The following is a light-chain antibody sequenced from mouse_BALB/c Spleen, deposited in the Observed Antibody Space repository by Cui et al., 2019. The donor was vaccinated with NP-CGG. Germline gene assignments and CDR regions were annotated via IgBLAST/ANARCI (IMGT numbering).Light chain of an antibody. Sequence: QAVLTQESALTPSPGETVTLTCRSSTGAVTTSNYANWVQEKPDHLFSGLIGGTNNRVPGVPARFSGSLIGDKAALTITGAQTEEEAIYFCALWYSNHWVFGGGTKLTVL. CDR3: ALWYSNHWV. CDR1: TGAVTTSNY. CDR2: GTN. V-gene: IGLV1*01. J-gene: IGLJ1*01.